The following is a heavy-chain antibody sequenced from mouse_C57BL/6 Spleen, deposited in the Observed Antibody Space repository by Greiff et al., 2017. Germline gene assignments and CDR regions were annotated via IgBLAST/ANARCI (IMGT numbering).Heavy chain of an antibody. CDR3: ARWDDYDERGFAY. CDR2: IYPRSGNT. CDR1: GYTFTSYG. J-gene: IGHJ3*01. Sequence: QVQLQQSGAELARPGASVKLSCKASGYTFTSYGISWVKQRTGQGLEWIGEIYPRSGNTYYNEKFKGKATLTADKSSSTAYMELRSLTSEDSAVYFCARWDDYDERGFAYWGQGTLVTVSA. D-gene: IGHD2-4*01. V-gene: IGHV1-81*01.